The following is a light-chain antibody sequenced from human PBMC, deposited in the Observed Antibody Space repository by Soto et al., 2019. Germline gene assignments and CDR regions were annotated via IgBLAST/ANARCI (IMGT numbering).Light chain of an antibody. CDR1: QSVSSSY. J-gene: IGKJ1*01. CDR2: GAS. CDR3: QQYGSSPPWT. V-gene: IGKV3-20*01. Sequence: EIVLTQSPGTLSLSPGERATLSCRASQSVSSSYLAWYQQKPGQAPRLLIYGASSRATGIPDRFSGSGSGRDFTLTISRLLPEDFAVYYCQQYGSSPPWTFGQGTKVEIK.